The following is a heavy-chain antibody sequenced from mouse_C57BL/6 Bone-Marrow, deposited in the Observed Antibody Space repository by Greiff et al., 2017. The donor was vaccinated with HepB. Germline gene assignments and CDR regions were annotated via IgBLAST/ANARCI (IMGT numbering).Heavy chain of an antibody. Sequence: EVQLQQSGPELVKPGASVKISCKASGYTFTDYYMNWVKQSHGKSLEWIGDINPNNGGTSYNQKFKGKATLTVDKSSSTAYMELRSLTYEDSAVYYCARGEFTTVVATNDYWGQGTTLTVSS. CDR2: INPNNGGT. V-gene: IGHV1-26*01. J-gene: IGHJ2*01. D-gene: IGHD1-1*01. CDR3: ARGEFTTVVATNDY. CDR1: GYTFTDYY.